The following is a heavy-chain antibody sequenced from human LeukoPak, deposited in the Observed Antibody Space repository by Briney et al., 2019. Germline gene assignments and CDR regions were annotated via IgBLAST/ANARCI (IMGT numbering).Heavy chain of an antibody. CDR1: GYIFTAYD. V-gene: IGHV1-2*06. D-gene: IGHD2-21*01. J-gene: IGHJ3*02. Sequence: ASVKVSCKASGYIFTAYDLHWVRQAPGQGLEWMGRIIPNSGATNYAQNFQGRVTLTRDTSISTAYMELSRLSPDDTAVYYCARGISGGFDIWGQGTMVTVSS. CDR3: ARGISGGFDI. CDR2: IIPNSGAT.